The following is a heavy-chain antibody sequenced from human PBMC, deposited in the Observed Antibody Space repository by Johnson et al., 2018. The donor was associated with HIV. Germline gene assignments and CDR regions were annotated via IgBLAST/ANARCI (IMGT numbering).Heavy chain of an antibody. J-gene: IGHJ3*02. Sequence: QVQLMESGGDLIQPGGSLRLSCAASGFTVSSNYMSWIRQAPGKGLEWVSYISSSGSTIYYADSVKGRFTISRDNSKNTLYLQMNSLRAEDTAVYYCARDGSVAGHEDAFDIWGQGTMVTVSS. CDR1: GFTVSSNY. V-gene: IGHV3-11*04. CDR3: ARDGSVAGHEDAFDI. D-gene: IGHD6-25*01. CDR2: ISSSGSTI.